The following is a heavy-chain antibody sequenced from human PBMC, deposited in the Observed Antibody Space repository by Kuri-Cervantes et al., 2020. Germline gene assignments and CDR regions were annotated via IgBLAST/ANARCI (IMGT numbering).Heavy chain of an antibody. Sequence: ASVKVSCKASGYTFTSYYMHWVRQAPGQGLEWMGIINPSGGSTSYAQKFQGRVTMTRDTSISTAYMELSRLRSDDTAVYYCARVLDGYNPTGAFDIWGQGTMVTVSS. V-gene: IGHV1-46*01. J-gene: IGHJ3*02. CDR1: GYTFTSYY. CDR2: INPSGGST. CDR3: ARVLDGYNPTGAFDI. D-gene: IGHD5-24*01.